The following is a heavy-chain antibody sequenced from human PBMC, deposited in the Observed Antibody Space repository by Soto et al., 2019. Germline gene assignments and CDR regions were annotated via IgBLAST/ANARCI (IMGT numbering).Heavy chain of an antibody. CDR3: ARDLPMDV. V-gene: IGHV1-3*01. CDR1: GYTFTSYA. CDR2: INAGNGNT. Sequence: QVQLVQSGAEVKKPGASVKVSCKASGYTFTSYAMHWVRQAPGQRLEWMGWINAGNGNTKYSQKFQGRVTITRDTSASTAYRELSSLRSEDTAVYSCARDLPMDVWGQGTPVTVSS. J-gene: IGHJ6*02.